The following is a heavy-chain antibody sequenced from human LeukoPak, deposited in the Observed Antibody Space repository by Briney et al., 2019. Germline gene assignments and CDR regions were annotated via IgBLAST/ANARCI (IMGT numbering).Heavy chain of an antibody. CDR3: ARGSGYSYGRHPFDY. CDR1: GGSISSGGYY. V-gene: IGHV4-31*03. CDR2: IYYSGST. J-gene: IGHJ4*02. Sequence: SETLSLTCTVSGGSISSGGYYWSWIRQHPGKGLEWIGYIYYSGSTYYNPSLKSRVTISVDTSKNQFSLKLSSVTAADTAVYYCARGSGYSYGRHPFDYWGQGTLVTVSS. D-gene: IGHD5-18*01.